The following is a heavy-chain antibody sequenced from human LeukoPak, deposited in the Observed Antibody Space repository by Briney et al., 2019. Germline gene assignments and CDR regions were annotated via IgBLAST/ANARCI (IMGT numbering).Heavy chain of an antibody. Sequence: ASVKVSCKASGYTFTGYYMHWVRQAPGQGLEWMGWISPNSGGTNYAQKFQGRVTMTRDTSISTAYMELSRLRSDDTAVYYCARVVGATYDDAFDIWGQGTMVTVSS. J-gene: IGHJ3*02. CDR3: ARVVGATYDDAFDI. CDR2: ISPNSGGT. V-gene: IGHV1-2*02. D-gene: IGHD1-26*01. CDR1: GYTFTGYY.